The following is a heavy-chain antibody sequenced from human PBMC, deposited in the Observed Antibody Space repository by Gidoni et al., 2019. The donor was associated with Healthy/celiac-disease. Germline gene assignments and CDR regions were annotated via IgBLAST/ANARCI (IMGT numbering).Heavy chain of an antibody. V-gene: IGHV3-73*02. CDR3: TRLSIGGATDY. CDR2: IRSKANSYAT. CDR1: GFPFRGSA. D-gene: IGHD1-26*01. J-gene: IGHJ4*02. Sequence: EVQLVASGGGLVQPGGSLKLSCAVSGFPFRGSAMHWVRQASGKGLECVGRIRSKANSYATAYAASVKGRFTISRDDSKNTAYLQMNSLKTEDTAVYYCTRLSIGGATDYGGQGTLVTVSS.